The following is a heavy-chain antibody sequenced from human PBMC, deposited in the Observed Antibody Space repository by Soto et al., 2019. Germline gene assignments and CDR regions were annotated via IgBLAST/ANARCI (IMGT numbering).Heavy chain of an antibody. Sequence: EVQLVESGGGLVQPGGSLRLSCAASGFTFSSYWMHWVRQAPGQGWVWVLRINSDGSSTSYADSVKGRFTISRDNAKNTLYLQMNSLRAEDTAVYYCVRTSLVVAAATREDYWGQGTLVTVSS. CDR1: GFTFSSYW. CDR3: VRTSLVVAAATREDY. D-gene: IGHD2-15*01. V-gene: IGHV3-74*01. J-gene: IGHJ4*02. CDR2: INSDGSST.